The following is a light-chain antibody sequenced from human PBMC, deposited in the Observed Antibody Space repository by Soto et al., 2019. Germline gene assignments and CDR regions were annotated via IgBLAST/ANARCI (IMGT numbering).Light chain of an antibody. CDR2: EVH. CDR1: SSDVGGYKY. Sequence: QSALTQPPSASGSPGQSVTISCTGTSSDVGGYKYVSWYQQHPGKAPKLMIFEVHQRPSGVPDRFSGSKSGNTASLTVSGLQAEDEADYYCSSYGGTNTLLFCGGTKLTVL. CDR3: SSYGGTNTLL. J-gene: IGLJ2*01. V-gene: IGLV2-8*01.